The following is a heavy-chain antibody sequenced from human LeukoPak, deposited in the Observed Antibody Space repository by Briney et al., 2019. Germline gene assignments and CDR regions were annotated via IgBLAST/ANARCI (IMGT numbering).Heavy chain of an antibody. V-gene: IGHV3-21*01. J-gene: IGHJ3*02. CDR2: ISSSSSYI. CDR1: GFTFSSYS. CDR3: ARVVRYFGAFDI. Sequence: NPGGSLRLSCAASGFTFSSYSMNWVRQAPGKGLEWVSSISSSSSYIYYADSVKGRFTISRDNAKNSLYLQMNSLRAEDTAVYYCARVVRYFGAFDIWGQGTMVTVSS. D-gene: IGHD3-9*01.